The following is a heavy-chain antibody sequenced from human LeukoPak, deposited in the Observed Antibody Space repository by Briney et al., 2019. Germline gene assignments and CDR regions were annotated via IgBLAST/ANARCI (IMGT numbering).Heavy chain of an antibody. CDR1: GGTFSSYA. V-gene: IGHV1-69*05. D-gene: IGHD4-11*01. Sequence: ASVKVSCKASGGTFSSYAISLVRQAPGQGLEWMGGIIPIFGTANYAQKFQGRVTITTDESTSTAYMELSSLRSEDTAVYYCARGRADVTTREFDYWGQGTLVTVSS. CDR3: ARGRADVTTREFDY. CDR2: IIPIFGTA. J-gene: IGHJ4*02.